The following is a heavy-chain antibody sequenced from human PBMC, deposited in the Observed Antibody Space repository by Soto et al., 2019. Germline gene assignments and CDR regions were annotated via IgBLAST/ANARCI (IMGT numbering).Heavy chain of an antibody. CDR2: IYKSGST. J-gene: IGHJ4*02. Sequence: SETLSLTCTVSGGSVSSRSYYWSWIRQPPGKGLEWIGYIYKSGSTNYNPSLKSRVAMSVDTSKNQFSLNLTSVTAADTAVYYCARGNHRQWLPRDFDYWGQGTLVTVSS. V-gene: IGHV4-61*01. CDR1: GGSVSSRSYY. CDR3: ARGNHRQWLPRDFDY. D-gene: IGHD6-19*01.